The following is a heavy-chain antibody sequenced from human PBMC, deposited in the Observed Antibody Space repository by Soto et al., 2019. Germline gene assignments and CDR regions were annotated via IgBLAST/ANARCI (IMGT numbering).Heavy chain of an antibody. V-gene: IGHV3-21*04. CDR1: GFSFSSYA. D-gene: IGHD7-27*01. CDR3: ARTNWGPYYYYGMDV. Sequence: PGGSLRLSCVDSGFSFSSYAMTWVRQATGKGLEWVSAISSSGSTIYYADSVKGRFTISRDNAKNSLYLQMNSLRAEDTAVYYCARTNWGPYYYYGMDVWGQGTTVTVSS. CDR2: ISSSGSTI. J-gene: IGHJ6*02.